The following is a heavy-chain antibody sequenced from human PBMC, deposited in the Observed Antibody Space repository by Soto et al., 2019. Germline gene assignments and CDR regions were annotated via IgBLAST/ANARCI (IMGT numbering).Heavy chain of an antibody. D-gene: IGHD6-6*01. Sequence: GESLKISCKGSGYSFTSYLSGWVRQMPGKGLEWMGIIYPGDSDTRYSPSFQGHVTISADKSISTAYLQWSSLKASDTAMYYCAQAGIEYSSSYDAFDIWGQGTMVPVSS. CDR2: IYPGDSDT. CDR1: GYSFTSYL. CDR3: AQAGIEYSSSYDAFDI. V-gene: IGHV5-51*01. J-gene: IGHJ3*02.